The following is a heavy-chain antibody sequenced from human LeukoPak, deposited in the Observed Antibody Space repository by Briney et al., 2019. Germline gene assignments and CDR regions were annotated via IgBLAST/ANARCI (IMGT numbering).Heavy chain of an antibody. D-gene: IGHD2-15*01. CDR2: VSSDGSNK. CDR3: ARTLGSFDY. V-gene: IGHV3-30-3*01. CDR1: GFTFSTYT. J-gene: IGHJ4*02. Sequence: PGGSLRLSCAASGFTFSTYTMHWVRQAPDKGLEWVAGVSSDGSNKYYADSVKGRFTISRDNSKNTLYLQMNSLRDEDTAVYYCARTLGSFDYWGQGTLVTVSS.